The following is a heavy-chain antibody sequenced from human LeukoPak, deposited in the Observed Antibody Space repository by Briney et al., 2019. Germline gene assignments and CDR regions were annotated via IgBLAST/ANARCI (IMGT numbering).Heavy chain of an antibody. CDR1: GYTFSSYS. CDR3: VRLRRNSDTSGFYYYYDF. Sequence: GGSLRLSCAASGYTFSSYSINWVRQAPGKGLEWVSSICVRSNYIYYADSVRGRFRISRDDARDSLYLQMNSLRAEDTAVYYCVRLRRNSDTSGFYYYYDFWGQGTLVTVSS. D-gene: IGHD3-22*01. J-gene: IGHJ4*02. V-gene: IGHV3-21*01. CDR2: ICVRSNYI.